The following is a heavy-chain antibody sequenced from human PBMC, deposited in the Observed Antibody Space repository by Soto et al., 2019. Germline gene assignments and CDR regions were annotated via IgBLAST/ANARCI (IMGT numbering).Heavy chain of an antibody. CDR3: ARAATHYDFWSGYYKDYGMDA. CDR1: GYTFTSYG. Sequence: ASVKVSCKASGYTFTSYGISWVRQAPGQGLEWMGWISAYNGNTNYAQKLQGRVTMTTDTSTSTAYMELRSLRSDDTAVYYCARAATHYDFWSGYYKDYGMDAWGQGTTVTVSS. CDR2: ISAYNGNT. D-gene: IGHD3-3*01. V-gene: IGHV1-18*04. J-gene: IGHJ6*02.